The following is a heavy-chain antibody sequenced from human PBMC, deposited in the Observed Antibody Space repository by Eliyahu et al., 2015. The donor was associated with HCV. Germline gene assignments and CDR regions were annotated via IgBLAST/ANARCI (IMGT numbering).Heavy chain of an antibody. CDR2: ISGGTDXT. CDR1: GFPSTAYA. J-gene: IGHJ4*02. V-gene: IGHV3-23*01. CDR3: ARGEYTESRLGY. Sequence: EVELLESGGDLVQPGGSLRLSCAAXGFPSTAYAMFWVRQAPGKGLDWVSGISGGTDXTYYADSVRGRFTISRDNSKNTVLLQMNRLRPEDTAVYYCARGEYTESRLGYWGQGTLVTVSS. D-gene: IGHD3-10*01.